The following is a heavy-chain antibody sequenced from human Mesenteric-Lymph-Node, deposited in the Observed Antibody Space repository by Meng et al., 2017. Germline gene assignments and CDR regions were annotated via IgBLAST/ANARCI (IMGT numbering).Heavy chain of an antibody. CDR1: GGSFSGYY. V-gene: IGHV4-34*01. CDR3: ARNYYFDY. Sequence: QVQLQQWGAGLLKPSETLSLICAVCGGSFSGYYCRWIRQPPGKGLEWIGEINHSGITNYNPSLKSRVTISMDTSKNQFSLRLSSVTAADTAVYYCARNYYFDYWGQGTLVTVSS. J-gene: IGHJ4*02. CDR2: INHSGIT.